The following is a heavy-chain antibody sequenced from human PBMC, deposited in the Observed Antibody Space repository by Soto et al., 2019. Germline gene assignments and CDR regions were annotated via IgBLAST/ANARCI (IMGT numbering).Heavy chain of an antibody. CDR2: IGAAGDA. J-gene: IGHJ2*01. CDR3: AREIVTPGHSYFDV. Sequence: GGSLRLSCPPSGFTFSRYDMHLVRQTAGKSLELVSSIGAAGDAHYSDSVKGRFTISRENAKNSLYLQMNSLRAGETAVNYCAREIVTPGHSYFDVWGRGTLVTVSS. CDR1: GFTFSRYD. V-gene: IGHV3-13*01. D-gene: IGHD2-2*01.